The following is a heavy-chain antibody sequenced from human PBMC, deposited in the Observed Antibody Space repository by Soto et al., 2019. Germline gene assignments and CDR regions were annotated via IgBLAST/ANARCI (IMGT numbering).Heavy chain of an antibody. V-gene: IGHV3-53*01. J-gene: IGHJ3*02. CDR3: ARVGYAVTTGGAFDI. CDR1: GFTVSSNY. Sequence: VQLVESGGGLIQPGGSLRLSCAASGFTVSSNYMSWVRQAPGKGLEWVSVIYSGGSTYYADSVKGRFTISRDNSKNTLYLQMNSLRAEDTALYYCARVGYAVTTGGAFDIWGQGTMVTVSS. CDR2: IYSGGST. D-gene: IGHD4-17*01.